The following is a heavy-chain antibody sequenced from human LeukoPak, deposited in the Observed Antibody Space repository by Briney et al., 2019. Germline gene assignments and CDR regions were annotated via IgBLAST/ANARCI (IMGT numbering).Heavy chain of an antibody. CDR3: ARDSRITMIMGYEDY. Sequence: PSETLSLTCAVYGGSFSGYYWSWIRQPPGKGLEWIGEINHSGTTNYNPSLKSRVTISVDTSKNQFSLKLSSVTAADTAVYYCARDSRITMIMGYEDYWGQGTLVTVSS. D-gene: IGHD3-22*01. V-gene: IGHV4-34*01. CDR2: INHSGTT. CDR1: GGSFSGYY. J-gene: IGHJ4*02.